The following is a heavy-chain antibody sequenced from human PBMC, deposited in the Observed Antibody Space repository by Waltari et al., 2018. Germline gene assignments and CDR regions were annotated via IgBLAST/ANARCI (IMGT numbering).Heavy chain of an antibody. CDR3: AMAAGTLY. V-gene: IGHV3-7*01. D-gene: IGHD6-13*01. Sequence: EVQLVESGGGLVQPGGSLRLSCAASGFTLSTRWMSWVRQAPGKGVEWVANINQDGRGKYYVDSMKGRVTISRDNAKSSLFLQMDSLRAEDTAVYFCAMAAGTLYWGQGTLVTVSS. CDR2: INQDGRGK. J-gene: IGHJ4*02. CDR1: GFTLSTRW.